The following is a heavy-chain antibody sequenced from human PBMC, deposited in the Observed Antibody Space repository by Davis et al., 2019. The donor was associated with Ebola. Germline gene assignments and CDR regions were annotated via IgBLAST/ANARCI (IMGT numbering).Heavy chain of an antibody. D-gene: IGHD6-13*01. V-gene: IGHV1-2*02. Sequence: ASVKVSCKASGYTFTSYYMHWVRQAPGQGLEWMGWINPNSGGTNYAQKFQGRVTMTRDTSISTAYMELSRLRSDDTAVYYCARGSSWYVYYYYYMDVWGKGTTVTVSS. CDR1: GYTFTSYY. CDR2: INPNSGGT. J-gene: IGHJ6*03. CDR3: ARGSSWYVYYYYYMDV.